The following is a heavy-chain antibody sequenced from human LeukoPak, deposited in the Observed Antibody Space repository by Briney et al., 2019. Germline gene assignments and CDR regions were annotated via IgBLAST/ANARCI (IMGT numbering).Heavy chain of an antibody. Sequence: PSETLSLTCTVSGGSISGYYWSWIRQPPGKGLEWIGYIYYSGSTNYNPSLKSRVTISVDTSKNQFSLKLSYVTAADTAVYYCARWSSGGDYWGQGTLVTVSS. V-gene: IGHV4-59*01. CDR1: GGSISGYY. J-gene: IGHJ4*02. D-gene: IGHD6-19*01. CDR3: ARWSSGGDY. CDR2: IYYSGST.